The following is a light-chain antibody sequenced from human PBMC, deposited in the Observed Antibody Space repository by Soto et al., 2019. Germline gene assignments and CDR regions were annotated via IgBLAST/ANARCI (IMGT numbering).Light chain of an antibody. CDR2: EVS. Sequence: QSALTHPASVSVSPGQSITISGTGTRTDVGGYNFVSLYQQHPGKAPKLIIYEVSNRPSGVSNRFSGSKSDNTASLTISGLQAEDEADYYCCSYVSSKTYVFGTGTKVTAL. CDR1: RTDVGGYNF. J-gene: IGLJ1*01. V-gene: IGLV2-14*01. CDR3: CSYVSSKTYV.